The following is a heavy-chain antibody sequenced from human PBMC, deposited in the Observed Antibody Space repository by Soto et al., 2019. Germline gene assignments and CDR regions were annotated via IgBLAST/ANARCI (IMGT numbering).Heavy chain of an antibody. Sequence: ASVKVSCKASGGTFSSYTISWVRQAPGQGLEWMGRIIPILGIANYAQKFQGRVTITADKSTSTAYMELSSLRSEDTAVYYCAREGSDYPTTYYYMDVWGKGTTVTVSS. V-gene: IGHV1-69*04. CDR2: IIPILGIA. J-gene: IGHJ6*03. CDR1: GGTFSSYT. CDR3: AREGSDYPTTYYYMDV. D-gene: IGHD4-17*01.